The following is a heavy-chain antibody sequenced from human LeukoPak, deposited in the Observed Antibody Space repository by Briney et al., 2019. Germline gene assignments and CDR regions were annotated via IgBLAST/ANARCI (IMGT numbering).Heavy chain of an antibody. Sequence: PSETLSLTCTVSGGSISSYYWSWIRQPAGKGLGWFGRIYTSGSTNYNPSLKSRVTMSVDTSKNQFSLKLSSVTAADTAVYYCARDGGYSYGLIPDYWGQGTLVTVSS. V-gene: IGHV4-4*07. CDR3: ARDGGYSYGLIPDY. D-gene: IGHD5-18*01. J-gene: IGHJ4*02. CDR1: GGSISSYY. CDR2: IYTSGST.